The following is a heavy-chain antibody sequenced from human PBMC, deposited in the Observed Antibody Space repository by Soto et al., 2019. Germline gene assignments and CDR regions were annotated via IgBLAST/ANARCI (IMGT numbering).Heavy chain of an antibody. V-gene: IGHV4-4*02. J-gene: IGHJ4*02. CDR1: GGSISTAHS. CDR2: IYNSGSA. CDR3: ARAVALPGLFYFDY. Sequence: QVQLHESGPGLVKPSGTLSLTCAVSGGSISTAHSWSWVRQTPGKGLEWIAEIYNSGSANYNPSLKSRVPISVDKSKNQFSLKLISVTAADTAIYFCARAVALPGLFYFDYWGQGTLVTVSS. D-gene: IGHD1-1*01.